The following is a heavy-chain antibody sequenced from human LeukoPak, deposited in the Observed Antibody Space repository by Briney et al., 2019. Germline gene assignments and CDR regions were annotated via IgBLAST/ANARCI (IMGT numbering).Heavy chain of an antibody. J-gene: IGHJ4*02. CDR3: ARGKVSITTYHSPYDY. Sequence: GRSLRLSCAASGFTFSSYAMHWVRQAPGKGLEWVAVISYDGSNKYYADSVKGRFTISRDNSKNTLYLQMNSLRAEDTAVYYCARGKVSITTYHSPYDYWGQGTLVTVSS. CDR1: GFTFSSYA. V-gene: IGHV3-30-3*01. CDR2: ISYDGSNK. D-gene: IGHD3-16*01.